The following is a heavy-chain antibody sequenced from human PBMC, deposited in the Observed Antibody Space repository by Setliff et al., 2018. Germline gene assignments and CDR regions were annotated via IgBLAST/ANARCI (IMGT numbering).Heavy chain of an antibody. CDR1: GFTYNNCW. CDR2: INPDGSEK. CDR3: FGAGTCSY. V-gene: IGHV3-7*01. J-gene: IGHJ4*02. Sequence: GGSLRLSCGASGFTYNNCWVSWVRQAPGKGLEWLASINPDGSEKYYVDSVKGRFTISRDNAKNSLSLQMNSLRTEDTAVYYCFGAGTCSYWGQGTRVTVSS. D-gene: IGHD3-10*01.